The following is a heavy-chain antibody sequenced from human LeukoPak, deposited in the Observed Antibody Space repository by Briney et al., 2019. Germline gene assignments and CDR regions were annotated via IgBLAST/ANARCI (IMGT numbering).Heavy chain of an antibody. CDR2: FDPEDGET. J-gene: IGHJ6*02. D-gene: IGHD5-18*01. V-gene: IGHV1-24*01. Sequence: ASVKVSCKVSGYTLTELSMHWVRQAPGKGLEWMGGFDPEDGETIYAQKFQGRVTMTEDTSTDTAYMELSSLRSEDTAVYYCAREKHTAMVLYYYYGMDVWGQGTTVTVSS. CDR1: GYTLTELS. CDR3: AREKHTAMVLYYYYGMDV.